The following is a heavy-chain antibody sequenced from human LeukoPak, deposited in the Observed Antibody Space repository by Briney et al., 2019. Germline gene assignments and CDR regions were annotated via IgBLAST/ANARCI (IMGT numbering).Heavy chain of an antibody. V-gene: IGHV1-18*01. D-gene: IGHD3-22*01. CDR2: ISAYNGNT. Sequence: VASVKVSCKASGYTFTSYGISWVRQAPGQGLEWMGWISAYNGNTNYAQKLQGRVTMTIDTSTSTAYMELRSLRSDDTAVYYCARVPIVVVISPLDYWGQGTLVTVSS. J-gene: IGHJ4*02. CDR3: ARVPIVVVISPLDY. CDR1: GYTFTSYG.